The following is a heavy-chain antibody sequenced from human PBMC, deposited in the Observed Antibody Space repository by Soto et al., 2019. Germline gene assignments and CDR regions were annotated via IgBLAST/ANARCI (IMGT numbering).Heavy chain of an antibody. Sequence: QVQLVQSGAEVKKPGSSVKVSCKASGGTFSSYAISWVRQAPGQGLEWMAGIIPIFGTANYAHKFQCRVTITADKSTSTAYMEQTRLRSEDTAVYSYARSYGDYRVTGVSDWYFDLWGRGTLVTVSS. CDR1: GGTFSSYA. D-gene: IGHD4-17*01. V-gene: IGHV1-69*06. J-gene: IGHJ2*01. CDR2: IIPIFGTA. CDR3: ARSYGDYRVTGVSDWYFDL.